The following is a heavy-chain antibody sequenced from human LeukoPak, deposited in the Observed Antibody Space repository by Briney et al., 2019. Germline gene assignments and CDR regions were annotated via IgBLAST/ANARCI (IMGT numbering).Heavy chain of an antibody. CDR1: GGSISSYY. CDR3: ARDNGPTDAFDI. Sequence: SETLSLTCTVSGGSISSYYWSWIRQPPRKGLEWIGYIYYSGSTNYNPSLKSRVTISVDTSKNQFSLKLSSVTAADTAVYYCARDNGPTDAFDIWGQGTMVTVSS. D-gene: IGHD3-16*02. CDR2: IYYSGST. V-gene: IGHV4-59*01. J-gene: IGHJ3*02.